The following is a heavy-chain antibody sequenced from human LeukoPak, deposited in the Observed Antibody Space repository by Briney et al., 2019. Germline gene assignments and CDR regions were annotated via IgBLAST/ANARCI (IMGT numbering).Heavy chain of an antibody. CDR1: GFTFSSYA. V-gene: IGHV3-30-3*01. D-gene: IGHD3-22*01. CDR2: ISYDGSNK. J-gene: IGHJ4*02. Sequence: GGSLRLSCAASGFTFSSYAMHWVRQAPGKGLEWVAVISYDGSNKYYADSVKGRLTISRDNSKNTLYLQMNSLRAEDTAVYYCARATYYYDSSGYYYPCDYWGQGTLVTVSS. CDR3: ARATYYYDSSGYYYPCDY.